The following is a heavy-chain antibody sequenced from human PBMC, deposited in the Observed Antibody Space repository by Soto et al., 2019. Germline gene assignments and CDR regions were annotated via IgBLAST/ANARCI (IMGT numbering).Heavy chain of an antibody. J-gene: IGHJ4*02. CDR2: IWYDGSNK. V-gene: IGHV3-33*01. CDR3: ARTHSDSSGYYYLFPFDY. Sequence: GGSLRLSCAASGFTFSSYGMHWVRQAPGKGLEWVAVIWYDGSNKYYADSVKGRFTISRDNSKNTLYLQMNSLRAEDTAVYYCARTHSDSSGYYYLFPFDYWGQGALVTVSS. CDR1: GFTFSSYG. D-gene: IGHD3-22*01.